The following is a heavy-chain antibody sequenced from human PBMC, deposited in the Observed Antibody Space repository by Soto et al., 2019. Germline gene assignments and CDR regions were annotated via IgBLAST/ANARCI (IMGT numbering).Heavy chain of an antibody. V-gene: IGHV5-51*01. CDR1: GYSFTSYW. CDR3: ARRYCSGGSCERWDAFDI. D-gene: IGHD2-15*01. J-gene: IGHJ3*02. Sequence: GESLKISCKGSGYSFTSYWIGWVRQMPGKGLEWMGIIYPGDSDTRYSPSFQGQVTISADKSISTAYLQWSSLKASDTAMYYCARRYCSGGSCERWDAFDIWCQGPMITVSS. CDR2: IYPGDSDT.